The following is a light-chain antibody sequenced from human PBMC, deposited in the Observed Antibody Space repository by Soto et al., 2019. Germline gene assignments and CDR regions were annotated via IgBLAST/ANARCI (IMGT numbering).Light chain of an antibody. CDR3: SSFTRSNTPVI. V-gene: IGLV2-14*01. CDR2: DVS. Sequence: SALTQPASVSGSPGQSITISCTGTSSDVGGYDYVSWFQQYPGKAPKLTIYDVSKRPSGVSDRFSGSKSGNTASLTISGLQAEDEANYYCSSFTRSNTPVIFGGGTKLTVL. CDR1: SSDVGGYDY. J-gene: IGLJ2*01.